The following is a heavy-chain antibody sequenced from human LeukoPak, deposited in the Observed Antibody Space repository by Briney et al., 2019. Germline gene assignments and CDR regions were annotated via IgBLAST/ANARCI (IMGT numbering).Heavy chain of an antibody. Sequence: PSETLSLTCTASGGPLSNYYWSWIRQPPGKGLEWIGHIYYSGSTNYNPSLRSRVSMSVDTSKNQFSLNLSSVTAADTAVYYCARESTPAYWGQGTLVTVSS. CDR3: ARESTPAY. CDR1: GGPLSNYY. D-gene: IGHD2-2*01. J-gene: IGHJ4*02. V-gene: IGHV4-59*01. CDR2: IYYSGST.